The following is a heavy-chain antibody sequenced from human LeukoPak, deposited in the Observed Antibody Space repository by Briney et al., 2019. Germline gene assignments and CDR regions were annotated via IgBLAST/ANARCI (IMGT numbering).Heavy chain of an antibody. D-gene: IGHD1-26*01. CDR2: INSDGSST. Sequence: GGSLRLSCAASGFTFSSYWMHWVRQAPGKGLVWVSRINSDGSSTRYADSVKGRFTISRDNAKNTLYLQMNSLRAEDTAVFHCARDQDGSYLDYWGQGTLVTVST. CDR3: ARDQDGSYLDY. J-gene: IGHJ4*02. V-gene: IGHV3-74*01. CDR1: GFTFSSYW.